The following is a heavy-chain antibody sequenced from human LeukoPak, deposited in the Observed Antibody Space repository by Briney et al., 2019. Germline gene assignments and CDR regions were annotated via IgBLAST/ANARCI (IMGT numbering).Heavy chain of an antibody. J-gene: IGHJ4*02. V-gene: IGHV4-4*07. CDR2: IYTSGST. D-gene: IGHD2-8*01. CDR3: AREARYCTNGVCPFDY. CDR1: GGSISSYY. Sequence: SETLSLTCTVSGGSISSYYWSWIRQPAGKGLEWIGRIYTSGSTNYNPSLKSRVTMSVDTSKNQFSLKLSSVTAADTAVYYCAREARYCTNGVCPFDYWGQGTLVTVSS.